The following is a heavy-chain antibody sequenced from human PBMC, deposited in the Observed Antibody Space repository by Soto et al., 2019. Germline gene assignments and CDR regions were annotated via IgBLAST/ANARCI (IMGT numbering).Heavy chain of an antibody. CDR3: ARQGRGYCSGGSCHRFDY. J-gene: IGHJ4*02. CDR1: GGYSSSGGYC. V-gene: IGHV4-31*03. CDR2: INYSGST. Sequence: TLSLTCTVSGGYSSSGGYCWSWIRQHPGKGLEWIGDINYSGSTYYNPSLKSRVTISVDTSKNQFSLKLSSVTAADTAVYYCARQGRGYCSGGSCHRFDYWGQGTLVTVSS. D-gene: IGHD2-15*01.